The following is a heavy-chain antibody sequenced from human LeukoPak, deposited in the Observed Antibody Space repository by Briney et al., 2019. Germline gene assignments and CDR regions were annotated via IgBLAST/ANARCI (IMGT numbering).Heavy chain of an antibody. D-gene: IGHD3-10*01. Sequence: GASVKVSCKASGYTFTSYYMHWVRQAPGQGLEWMGIINPSGGSTSYAQKFQGRVTMTRDMSTSTVYMELSSLRSEDTAVYYCARDSLSEGSGSYPDYWGQGTLVTVSS. CDR1: GYTFTSYY. CDR2: INPSGGST. J-gene: IGHJ4*02. V-gene: IGHV1-46*01. CDR3: ARDSLSEGSGSYPDY.